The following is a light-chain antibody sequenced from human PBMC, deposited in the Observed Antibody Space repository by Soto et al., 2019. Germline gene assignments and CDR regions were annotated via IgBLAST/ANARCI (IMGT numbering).Light chain of an antibody. V-gene: IGKV2D-30*01. J-gene: IGKJ2*01. Sequence: DVVMTQSPLSLPVTLGQPASISCRSSQSLVYSDGNTYLNWYQQRPGQSPRRLIYKVSNWDSGAXAXXSGSGSGTDFPLKISSVEAEDVGVYYCLPATRSPYTFGPGTKLEIK. CDR1: QSLVYSDGNTY. CDR2: KVS. CDR3: LPATRSPYT.